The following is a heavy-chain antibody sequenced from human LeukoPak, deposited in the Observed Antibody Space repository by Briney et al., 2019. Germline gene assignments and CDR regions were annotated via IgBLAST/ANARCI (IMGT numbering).Heavy chain of an antibody. D-gene: IGHD3-22*01. Sequence: GGSLRLSCAASGFTVSSNYMSWVRQAPGKGLEWVANINQDGSEKYYEDSVRGRFTISSDNAKNSLYLQMNSLTAEDTAVYYCATDRERDPSVYYLVGGQGTLVTVSS. V-gene: IGHV3-7*03. J-gene: IGHJ4*02. CDR1: GFTVSSNY. CDR3: ATDRERDPSVYYLV. CDR2: INQDGSEK.